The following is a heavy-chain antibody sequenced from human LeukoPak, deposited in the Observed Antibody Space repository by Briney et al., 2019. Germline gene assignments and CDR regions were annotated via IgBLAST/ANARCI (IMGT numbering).Heavy chain of an antibody. J-gene: IGHJ4*02. CDR1: GFIFSNYG. D-gene: IGHD2-15*01. Sequence: PGGSLRLSCAASGFIFSNYGIHWVRQAPGKGLEWVAVISYDGSNKDYADSVKGRFTISRDNSKNTLYLQMNSLTAEDTAVYYCAKTLTPYCSGGSCYSGFDYWAREPWSPSPQ. CDR2: ISYDGSNK. CDR3: AKTLTPYCSGGSCYSGFDY. V-gene: IGHV3-30*18.